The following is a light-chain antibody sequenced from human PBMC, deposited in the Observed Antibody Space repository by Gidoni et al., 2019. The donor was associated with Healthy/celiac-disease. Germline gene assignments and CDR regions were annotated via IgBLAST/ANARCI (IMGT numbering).Light chain of an antibody. CDR2: AAS. V-gene: IGKV1-39*01. J-gene: IGKJ4*01. Sequence: DIQMTQSPSSLSASVGDRVTITCRASQSISSYLNWYQQKPGKAPKLLIYAASSLQSGVPSRFSGSGSGIDFTLTIISLQPEDFATYFCQQSYSTPRLTFXGXTKVEIK. CDR3: QQSYSTPRLT. CDR1: QSISSY.